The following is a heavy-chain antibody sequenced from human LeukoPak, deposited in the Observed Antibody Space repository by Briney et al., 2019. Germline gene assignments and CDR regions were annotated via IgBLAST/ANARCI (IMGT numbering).Heavy chain of an antibody. CDR1: GGSFSGYY. CDR2: INHSGST. Sequence: SETLSLTCAVYGGSFSGYYWSWIRQPPGKGLEWIGEINHSGSTNYNPSLKSRVTISVDTSKNQFSLKLSSVTAADTAVYYCARPWIDYYDSSGYSRPDYYYYGKDVWGQGTTVTVSS. CDR3: ARPWIDYYDSSGYSRPDYYYYGKDV. J-gene: IGHJ6*02. D-gene: IGHD3-22*01. V-gene: IGHV4-34*01.